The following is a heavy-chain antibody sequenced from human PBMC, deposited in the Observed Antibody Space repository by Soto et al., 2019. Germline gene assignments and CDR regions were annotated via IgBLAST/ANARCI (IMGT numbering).Heavy chain of an antibody. CDR2: ISSSSSTI. CDR1: GFTFSSYS. Sequence: GGSLRLSCAASGFTFSSYSMNWVRQAPGKGLEWVSYISSSSSTIYYADSVKGRFTISRDNAKNSLYLQMNSLRAEDTAVYYCAREAMVRGLNWFDPWGQGTLVTVSS. D-gene: IGHD3-10*01. V-gene: IGHV3-48*01. CDR3: AREAMVRGLNWFDP. J-gene: IGHJ5*02.